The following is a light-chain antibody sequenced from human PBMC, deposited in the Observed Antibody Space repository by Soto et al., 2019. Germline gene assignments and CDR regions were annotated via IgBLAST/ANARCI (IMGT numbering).Light chain of an antibody. CDR3: AAWDDSLMGV. CDR2: SNN. V-gene: IGLV1-44*01. CDR1: SSNIGSNT. J-gene: IGLJ1*01. Sequence: QSALTQPPSASGTPGQRVTISCSGSSSNIGSNTVNWYQQLPGTAPKLLIYSNNQRPSGVPDRFSGSKSGTSASLAISGLQSEDEADYYCAAWDDSLMGVFGTGTKSPS.